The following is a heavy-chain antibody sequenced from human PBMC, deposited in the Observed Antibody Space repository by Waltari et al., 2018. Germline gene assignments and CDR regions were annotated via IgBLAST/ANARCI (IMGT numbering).Heavy chain of an antibody. D-gene: IGHD3-22*01. J-gene: IGHJ4*02. CDR3: ARGGFDGFKLGITMIVVVNDY. V-gene: IGHV3-7*01. CDR2: IKQDGSEK. CDR1: GFTFSSYW. Sequence: EVQLVESGGGLVQPGGSLRLSCAASGFTFSSYWMSWVRQAPGKGLAWVANIKQDGSEKYYVDSVKGRFTISRDNAKNSLYLQMNSLRAEDTAVYYCARGGFDGFKLGITMIVVVNDYWGQGTLVTVSS.